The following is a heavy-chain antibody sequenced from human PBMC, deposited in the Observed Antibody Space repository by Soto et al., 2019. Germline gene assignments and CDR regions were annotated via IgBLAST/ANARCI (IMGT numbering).Heavy chain of an antibody. J-gene: IGHJ4*02. CDR3: ARGPNQTPGHSNSGFVPDY. V-gene: IGHV1-2*02. CDR2: INPKSGVT. CDR1: GSTFPDYY. D-gene: IGHD5-18*01. Sequence: QLHLVQSGAEVKKPGASVRVSCKASGSTFPDYYIHWVRQAPGQVLEWMGWINPKSGVTNSEQKSQARITRPRDTSITPAYLELSSLRLDTTAVYYCARGPNQTPGHSNSGFVPDYGGQGSRVTVPS.